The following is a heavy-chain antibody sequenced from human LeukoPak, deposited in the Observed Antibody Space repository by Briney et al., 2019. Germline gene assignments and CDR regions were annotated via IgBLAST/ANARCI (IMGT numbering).Heavy chain of an antibody. Sequence: ASVKVSCKVYGYTLTELSMHWVRQAPGKGIEWMGGFDPEDGETIYAQKFQGRVTMTEDTPTDTAYMELSSLRSEDTAVYYCATVMKFYSGSYGRGYYLDYWGQGTLVTVSS. J-gene: IGHJ4*02. CDR3: ATVMKFYSGSYGRGYYLDY. V-gene: IGHV1-24*01. CDR2: FDPEDGET. CDR1: GYTLTELS. D-gene: IGHD1-26*01.